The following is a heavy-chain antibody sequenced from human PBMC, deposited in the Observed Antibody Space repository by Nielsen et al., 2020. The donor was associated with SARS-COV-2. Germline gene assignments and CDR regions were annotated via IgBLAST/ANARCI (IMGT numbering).Heavy chain of an antibody. CDR3: ARHGDTAMVRGVYYYGMDV. D-gene: IGHD5-18*01. Sequence: GESLKISCKGSGYSFTSYWIGWVRQMPGKGLEWMGIIYPGDSDTRYSPSFQGQVTISADKSISTAYLQRSSLKASDTAMYYCARHGDTAMVRGVYYYGMDVWGQGTTVTVSS. J-gene: IGHJ6*02. CDR1: GYSFTSYW. CDR2: IYPGDSDT. V-gene: IGHV5-51*01.